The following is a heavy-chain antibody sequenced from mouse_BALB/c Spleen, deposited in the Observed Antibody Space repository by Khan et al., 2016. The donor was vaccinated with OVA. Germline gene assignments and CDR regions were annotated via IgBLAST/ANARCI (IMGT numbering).Heavy chain of an antibody. V-gene: IGHV14-3*02. D-gene: IGHD4-1*01. CDR2: TDPANGNS. Sequence: EVQLQESGAELVKPGASVKLSCTASGFNIKDTYMHWVKQRPEQGLEWIGRTDPANGNSKYDPKFQGKATITADTSSNTAYLQLSSLTSEDTAVYYCAREYWDVFAYGGQGTLVTVSA. CDR3: AREYWDVFAY. CDR1: GFNIKDTY. J-gene: IGHJ3*01.